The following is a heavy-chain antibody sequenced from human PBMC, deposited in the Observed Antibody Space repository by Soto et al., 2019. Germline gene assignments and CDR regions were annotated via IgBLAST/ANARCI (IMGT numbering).Heavy chain of an antibody. J-gene: IGHJ4*02. Sequence: ASVKVSCKASGYTFTSYGVSWVRQAPGQGLEWMGWISGYNGNTKYAQKLQGRVTVTTDTSTSTAYMELRSLISDDTAVYYCARTTAYETSGYYYHTYWGQGTQVTVSS. CDR2: ISGYNGNT. V-gene: IGHV1-18*01. D-gene: IGHD3-22*01. CDR1: GYTFTSYG. CDR3: ARTTAYETSGYYYHTY.